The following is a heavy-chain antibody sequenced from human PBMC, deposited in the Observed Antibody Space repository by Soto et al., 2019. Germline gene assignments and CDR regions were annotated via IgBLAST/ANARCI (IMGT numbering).Heavy chain of an antibody. V-gene: IGHV6-1*01. CDR2: TYYRSKWYN. D-gene: IGHD3-22*01. Sequence: SQTLSLTCAISGDSVSSNTAAWNWIRQSPSGGLEWLGRTYYRSKWYNDYAVSVKSRITINPDTSKNQFSLQLNSVTPEDASVYYCARESYDSSGYCYWGQGTLVTVSS. J-gene: IGHJ4*02. CDR3: ARESYDSSGYCY. CDR1: GDSVSSNTAA.